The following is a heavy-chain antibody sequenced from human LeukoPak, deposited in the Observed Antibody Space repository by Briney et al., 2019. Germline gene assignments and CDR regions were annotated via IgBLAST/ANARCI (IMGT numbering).Heavy chain of an antibody. CDR1: GGSFSGYY. D-gene: IGHD3-10*01. CDR3: ARKFRGNFDY. CDR2: INHSGST. Sequence: PSETLSLTCAVYGGSFSGYYWSWIRQPPWKGLEWIGEINHSGSTNYNPSLKSRVTISVDTSKNQFSLKLSSVTAADTAVYYCARKFRGNFDYWGQGTLVTVSS. J-gene: IGHJ4*02. V-gene: IGHV4-34*01.